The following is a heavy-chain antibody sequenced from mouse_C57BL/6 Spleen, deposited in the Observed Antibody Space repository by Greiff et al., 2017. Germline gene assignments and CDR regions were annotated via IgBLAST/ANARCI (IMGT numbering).Heavy chain of an antibody. Sequence: VQLQQSGAELVRPGASVTLSCKASGYTFTDYEMHWVKQTPVHGLEWIGAIDPETGGTAYNQKFKGKAILTADKSSSTAYMELRSLTSEDSAVYYCTRRRAGIDYWGQGTTLTVSS. V-gene: IGHV1-15*01. J-gene: IGHJ2*01. CDR2: IDPETGGT. D-gene: IGHD4-1*01. CDR1: GYTFTDYE. CDR3: TRRRAGIDY.